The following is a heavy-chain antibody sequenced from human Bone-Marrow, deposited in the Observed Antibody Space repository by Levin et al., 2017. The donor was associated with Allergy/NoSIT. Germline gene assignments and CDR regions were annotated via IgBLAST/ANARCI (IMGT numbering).Heavy chain of an antibody. CDR3: ARDKKQWLVRLFDY. J-gene: IGHJ4*02. D-gene: IGHD6-19*01. Sequence: GGSLRLSCAASGFTFDDYAMHWVRQAPGKGLEWVSGINWNSGTLGYADSVKGRFTVSRDNAKNSLYLQMNSLRAEDTALYYCARDKKQWLVRLFDYWGQGTLVTVSS. CDR2: INWNSGTL. CDR1: GFTFDDYA. V-gene: IGHV3-9*01.